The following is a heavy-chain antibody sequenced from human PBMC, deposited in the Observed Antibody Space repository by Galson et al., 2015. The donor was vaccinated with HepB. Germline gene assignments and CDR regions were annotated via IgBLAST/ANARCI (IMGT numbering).Heavy chain of an antibody. J-gene: IGHJ6*02. Sequence: QSGAEVKKPGESLKISCKASGYSFTSYWIAWVRQMPGKGLEWMGIIYPGDSDTRYNPSFQGQVTMSVDKSSNLAYVQWSSLKASDTAMYYCARPRYNSIWYLGMDVWGQGTTVTVSS. V-gene: IGHV5-51*01. CDR3: ARPRYNSIWYLGMDV. CDR2: IYPGDSDT. CDR1: GYSFTSYW. D-gene: IGHD6-13*01.